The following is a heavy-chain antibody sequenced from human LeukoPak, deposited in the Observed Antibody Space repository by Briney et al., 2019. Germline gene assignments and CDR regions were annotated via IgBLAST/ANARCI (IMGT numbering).Heavy chain of an antibody. CDR2: INPSGGST. Sequence: ASVKVSCKASGYTFTSYYMHWVRQAPGQGLEWMGIINPSGGSTSYAQKFQGRVTMTRDTSTSTVYMELSSLRSEDTAVYYCARMVSGSIAVALDFDYWGQGTLVTVSS. V-gene: IGHV1-46*01. CDR3: ARMVSGSIAVALDFDY. J-gene: IGHJ4*02. D-gene: IGHD6-19*01. CDR1: GYTFTSYY.